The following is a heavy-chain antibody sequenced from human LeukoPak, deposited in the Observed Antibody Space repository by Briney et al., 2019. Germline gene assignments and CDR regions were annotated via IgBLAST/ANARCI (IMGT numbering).Heavy chain of an antibody. D-gene: IGHD5-18*01. Sequence: GGSLRLSCAASGFNFDRYTMHWVRQAPGKGLEWVSAISGSGGSTYYADSVKGRFTISRDNSKNTLYLQMNSLRAEDTAVYYCAKVRGYSYGFRDLFDYWGQGTLVTVSS. V-gene: IGHV3-23*01. CDR3: AKVRGYSYGFRDLFDY. CDR2: ISGSGGST. J-gene: IGHJ4*02. CDR1: GFNFDRYT.